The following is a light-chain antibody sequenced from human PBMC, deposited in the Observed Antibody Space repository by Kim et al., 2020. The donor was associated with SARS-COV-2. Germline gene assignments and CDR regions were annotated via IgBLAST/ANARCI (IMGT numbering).Light chain of an antibody. CDR2: DVT. CDR1: SSDVGYYGY. J-gene: IGLJ2*01. Sequence: GQSVTISCNGTSSDVGYYGYVSWYQQYPGKAPKLIIYDVTVRPSGVPDRFSGSKSGNTASLTVSGLQTEDEADYYCMAYAGSDTLIFGGGTQLTVL. V-gene: IGLV2-8*01. CDR3: MAYAGSDTLI.